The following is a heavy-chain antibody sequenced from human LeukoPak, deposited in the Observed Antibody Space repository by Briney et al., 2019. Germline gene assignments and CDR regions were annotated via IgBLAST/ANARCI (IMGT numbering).Heavy chain of an antibody. J-gene: IGHJ4*02. CDR2: FDPEDGET. CDR1: GYTLTELS. Sequence: ASVKVSCKVSGYTLTELSMHWVRQAPGKGLEWMGGFDPEDGETIYAQKFQGRVTMTEDTSTDTAYMELSSLRSEDTAVYYCARTQGYYYDSSGYYYFDYWGQGTLVTVSS. CDR3: ARTQGYYYDSSGYYYFDY. V-gene: IGHV1-24*01. D-gene: IGHD3-22*01.